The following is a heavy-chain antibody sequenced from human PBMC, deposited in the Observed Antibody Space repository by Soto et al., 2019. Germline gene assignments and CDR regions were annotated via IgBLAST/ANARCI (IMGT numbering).Heavy chain of an antibody. CDR2: IIPIFGTA. CDR1: AGTFSSYA. J-gene: IGHJ3*02. Sequence: ASVKVSCKASAGTFSSYAISWVRQAPGQGLEWMGGIIPIFGTANYAQKFQGRVTITADESTSTAYMELSSLRSEDTAVYYCASIYYYDSSGYYRKDAFDIWGQGTMVTVSS. CDR3: ASIYYYDSSGYYRKDAFDI. V-gene: IGHV1-69*13. D-gene: IGHD3-22*01.